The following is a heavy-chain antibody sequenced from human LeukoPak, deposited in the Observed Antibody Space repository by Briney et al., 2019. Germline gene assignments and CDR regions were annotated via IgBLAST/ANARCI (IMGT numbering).Heavy chain of an antibody. CDR2: IWYDGSNK. CDR1: GFTFSSYG. Sequence: GGSLRLSRAASGFTFSSYGMHWARQPPGKGREWVAVIWYDGSNKYYADSVKGRFTISRDNSKNTLYLQMNSLRAEDTAVYYCARDRYSSSWYLDYWGQGTLVTVSS. V-gene: IGHV3-33*01. D-gene: IGHD6-13*01. J-gene: IGHJ4*02. CDR3: ARDRYSSSWYLDY.